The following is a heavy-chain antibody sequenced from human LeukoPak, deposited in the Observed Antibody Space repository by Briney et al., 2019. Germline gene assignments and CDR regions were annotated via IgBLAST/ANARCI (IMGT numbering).Heavy chain of an antibody. V-gene: IGHV3-23*01. CDR2: ISGSGGST. D-gene: IGHD2-15*01. CDR3: AKDRFRYCSGGSCYLIDY. Sequence: GGSLRLSCAASGFTFSSYAMSWVRQAPGKGLEWVSAISGSGGSTYYADSVKGRFTISRDNSKNTLYLQMNSLRAEDTAVYYCAKDRFRYCSGGSCYLIDYWGQGTLVTVSS. J-gene: IGHJ4*02. CDR1: GFTFSSYA.